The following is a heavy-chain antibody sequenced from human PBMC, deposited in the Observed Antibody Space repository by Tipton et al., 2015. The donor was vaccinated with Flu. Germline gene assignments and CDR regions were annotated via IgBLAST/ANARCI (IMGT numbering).Heavy chain of an antibody. V-gene: IGHV4-31*02. Sequence: LRLSCTVSGGTLNSGSYYWTWIRQHPGKGLEWIGYIYHNENTYYGPSLRSRVTMSVDTSKNQFSLNLNSVTATDTAVYYCARHGPQGGDPNWFDPWGLGTLVTVSA. CDR2: IYHNENT. D-gene: IGHD2-21*02. CDR1: GGTLNSGSYY. CDR3: ARHGPQGGDPNWFDP. J-gene: IGHJ5*02.